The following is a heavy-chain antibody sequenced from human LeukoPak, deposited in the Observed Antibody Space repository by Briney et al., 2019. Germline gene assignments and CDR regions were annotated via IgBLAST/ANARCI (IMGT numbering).Heavy chain of an antibody. Sequence: GGSLRLSCAASGFTFSSYAMSWVRQAPGKGLEWVSAISGSGGSTYYADSVKGRFTISRDNSKNTVYLQMGSLRAEDMAVYYCVRSDCGSASCYTGSNWGQGTLVTVSS. CDR3: VRSDCGSASCYTGSN. V-gene: IGHV3-23*01. D-gene: IGHD2-2*02. J-gene: IGHJ4*02. CDR2: ISGSGGST. CDR1: GFTFSSYA.